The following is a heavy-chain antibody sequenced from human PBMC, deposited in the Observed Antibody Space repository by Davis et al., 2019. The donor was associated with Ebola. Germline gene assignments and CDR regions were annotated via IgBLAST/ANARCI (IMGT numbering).Heavy chain of an antibody. V-gene: IGHV4-34*01. CDR3: ARDGGGILWFGELVYYYYYGMDV. CDR1: GGSFSGYY. J-gene: IGHJ6*04. D-gene: IGHD3-10*01. Sequence: SETLSLTCAVYGGSFSGYYWSWIRQPPGKGLEWIGEINHSGSTNYNPSLKSRVTISVDTSKNQFSLKLSSVTAADTAVYYCARDGGGILWFGELVYYYYYGMDVWGKGTTVTVSS. CDR2: INHSGST.